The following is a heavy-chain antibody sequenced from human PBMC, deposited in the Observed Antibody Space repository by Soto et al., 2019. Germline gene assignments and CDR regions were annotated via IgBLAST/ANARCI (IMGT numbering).Heavy chain of an antibody. CDR2: ISWSSNTI. CDR1: GFTFDNYA. CDR3: AKDTGPN. Sequence: QTGGSLRLSCAASGFTFDNYAMHWVRQAPGKGLEWVSGISWSSNTIAYADSVKGRFTISRDNAKNSLYLQMNSLRAEDTAFYYCAKDTGPNWGQGTLVTVSS. J-gene: IGHJ4*02. V-gene: IGHV3-9*01.